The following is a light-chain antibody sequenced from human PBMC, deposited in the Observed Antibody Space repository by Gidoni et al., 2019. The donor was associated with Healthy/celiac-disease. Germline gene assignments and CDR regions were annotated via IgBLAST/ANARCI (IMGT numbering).Light chain of an antibody. CDR2: GAS. CDR1: QSVSSSY. V-gene: IGKV3-20*01. CDR3: QQYGSSPGT. Sequence: EIVLTQSPGTLSLSPGERATLSCRASQSVSSSYLAWYQQQPGQAPRLLIDGASSRATGLPDRFSGSGSGTDFTLTISRLEPEDFAVYYCQQYGSSPGTFGQGTKLEIK. J-gene: IGKJ2*02.